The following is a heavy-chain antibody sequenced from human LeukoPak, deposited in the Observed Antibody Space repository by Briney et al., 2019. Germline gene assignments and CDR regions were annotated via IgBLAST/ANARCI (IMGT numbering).Heavy chain of an antibody. CDR3: ARDLESGSYEHYFDY. Sequence: SETLSLTCTVSGDSFSSVTDYWAWIRQPPGKGLEWIASGDYSGGTYYNPSLESRVAISADMSKNQFSLKLTSVTGADTAVYYCARDLESGSYEHYFDYWGQGTLVTVSS. CDR1: GDSFSSVTDY. J-gene: IGHJ4*02. CDR2: GDYSGGT. V-gene: IGHV4-39*07. D-gene: IGHD1-26*01.